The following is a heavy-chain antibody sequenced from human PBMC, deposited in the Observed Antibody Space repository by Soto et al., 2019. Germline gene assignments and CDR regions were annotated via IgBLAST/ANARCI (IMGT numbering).Heavy chain of an antibody. CDR1: GGSISSSSYY. D-gene: IGHD3-3*01. V-gene: IGHV4-39*01. CDR3: ARRISDVWSGYYRGEFDP. CDR2: IYYSGST. J-gene: IGHJ5*02. Sequence: SETLSLTCTVSGGSISSSSYYWGWIRQPPGKGLEWIGSIYYSGSTYYNPSLKSRVTISVDTSKNQFSLKLSSVTAADTAVYYCARRISDVWSGYYRGEFDPWGQGTLVTVSS.